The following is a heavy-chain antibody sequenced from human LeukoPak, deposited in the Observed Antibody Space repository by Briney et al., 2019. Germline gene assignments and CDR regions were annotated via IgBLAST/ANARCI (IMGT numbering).Heavy chain of an antibody. J-gene: IGHJ5*02. V-gene: IGHV1-8*01. CDR3: ARGGSIAAAIWFDP. D-gene: IGHD6-6*01. Sequence: ASVKVSCKASGYTFTSYNIHWVRQATGQGLEWMGWMNPHSDNTGYAQKFQGRVTMTRDTSTSTVYMELSSLRSEDTAVYYCARGGSIAAAIWFDPWGQGTLVTVSS. CDR1: GYTFTSYN. CDR2: MNPHSDNT.